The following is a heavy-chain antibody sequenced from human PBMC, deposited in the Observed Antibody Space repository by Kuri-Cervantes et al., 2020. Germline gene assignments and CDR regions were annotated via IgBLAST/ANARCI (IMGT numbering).Heavy chain of an antibody. D-gene: IGHD6-19*01. Sequence: GSLRLSCAVSGYSISSNYFWGWIRQPPGKGLELIGTLYHSGNTYYNPSLESRVTISVDTSKNQFSLKLSSVTAADTAVYYCAGLAVAGTFDYWGQGTLVTVSS. CDR1: GYSISSNYF. V-gene: IGHV4-38-2*01. CDR3: AGLAVAGTFDY. CDR2: LYHSGNT. J-gene: IGHJ4*02.